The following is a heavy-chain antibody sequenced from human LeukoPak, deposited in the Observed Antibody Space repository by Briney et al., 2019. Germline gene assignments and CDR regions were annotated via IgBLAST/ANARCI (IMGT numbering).Heavy chain of an antibody. CDR1: SGSFSSSSYF. J-gene: IGHJ4*01. CDR3: ARWRGGVQLWGD. CDR2: INYSGTT. V-gene: IGHV4-39*01. Sequence: SETLSLTCTVSSGSFSSSSYFCGWIRQSPGMGLEWIATINYSGTTYYNPSLKSRVTTSLDTSRNQFSLKLTSVTAADTAVYYCARWRGGVQLWGDWGQGALVTVSS. D-gene: IGHD3-10*01.